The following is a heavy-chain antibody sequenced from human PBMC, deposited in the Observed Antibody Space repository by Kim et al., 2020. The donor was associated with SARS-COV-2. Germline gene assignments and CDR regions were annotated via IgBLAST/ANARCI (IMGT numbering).Heavy chain of an antibody. CDR1: GYTFTSCD. J-gene: IGHJ5*02. D-gene: IGHD2-15*01. CDR2: ISAHSGNT. Sequence: ASVKVSCKASGYTFTSCDMPWVRQAPGQGLEWMGWISAHSGNTNYAQKFQDRVTMTTDTSTTTAYMELRSLRSDDTAVYYCARDPCEKSSSCQYGLDPWGQGTLVTVSS. V-gene: IGHV1-18*04. CDR3: ARDPCEKSSSCQYGLDP.